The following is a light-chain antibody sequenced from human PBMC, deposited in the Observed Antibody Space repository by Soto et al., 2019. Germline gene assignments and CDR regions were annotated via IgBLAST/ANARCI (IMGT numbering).Light chain of an antibody. V-gene: IGKV3-20*01. Sequence: EIVLTQSPGTLSLSPGERATLSCRASQSVSSSSLAWYQQKRGQAPRLLIHDASSRATGIPDRFSGSGSGTDFTFTISRLEPEDFAVYYCQQYGGSPRTFGQGTKVDIK. CDR1: QSVSSSS. CDR2: DAS. CDR3: QQYGGSPRT. J-gene: IGKJ1*01.